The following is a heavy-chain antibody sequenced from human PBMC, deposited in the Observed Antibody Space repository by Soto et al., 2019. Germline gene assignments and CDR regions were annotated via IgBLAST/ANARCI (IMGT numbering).Heavy chain of an antibody. CDR3: AREDSIIIPAVSDF. CDR2: ISRSDWT. Sequence: GSLRPSCTGSGIPFNNYGIKWVRQAPGGGGEWVSSISRSDWTYGADAGTGRCGMSREKAKNSVSRQMKTRGVEDTAVYYCAREDSIIIPAVSDFWGQGTLVTVSS. CDR1: GIPFNNYG. J-gene: IGHJ4*02. V-gene: IGHV3-21*01. D-gene: IGHD2-2*01.